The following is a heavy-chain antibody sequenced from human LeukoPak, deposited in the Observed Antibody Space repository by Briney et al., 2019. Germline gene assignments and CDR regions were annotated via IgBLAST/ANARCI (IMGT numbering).Heavy chain of an antibody. Sequence: GGSLRLSCAASGFTFSNYVMSWVRQAPGKGLEWVSDISGSGGSTHYADSVKRRFTISRENSQNTLFLQMNSLRAEDTAVYYCAKDGYGVLDYWGQGTLVTVSS. D-gene: IGHD4-17*01. J-gene: IGHJ4*02. CDR1: GFTFSNYV. CDR2: ISGSGGST. CDR3: AKDGYGVLDY. V-gene: IGHV3-23*01.